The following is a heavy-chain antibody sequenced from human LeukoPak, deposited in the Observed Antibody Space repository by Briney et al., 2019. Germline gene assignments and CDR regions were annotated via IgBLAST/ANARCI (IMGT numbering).Heavy chain of an antibody. CDR2: INPNSGT. J-gene: IGHJ4*02. Sequence: VASVKVSCKASGYTFSGYYIHWVRQGPGQGLEWMGWINPNSGTNYAQNFQGRVTMTRDTSISTAYMELSRLRSDDTAVYYCAREEQHQRGRHFGYWGQGTLVTVSS. CDR1: GYTFSGYY. V-gene: IGHV1-2*02. CDR3: AREEQHQRGRHFGY. D-gene: IGHD6-13*01.